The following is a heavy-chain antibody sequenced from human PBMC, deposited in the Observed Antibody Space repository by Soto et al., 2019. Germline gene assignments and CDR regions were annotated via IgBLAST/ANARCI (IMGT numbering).Heavy chain of an antibody. CDR2: IYYSGTT. D-gene: IGHD3-16*01. J-gene: IGHJ6*02. Sequence: SETLSLTCTVSGGSIIDYYWSWIRQSPGKGLEWIGYIYYSGTTDYSPSLKSRVTISVDTSKNQFSLKLSSVTAADSAKYYCARQSGGYYYYGMDVWGQGTTVTVSS. CDR1: GGSIIDYY. V-gene: IGHV4-59*08. CDR3: ARQSGGYYYYGMDV.